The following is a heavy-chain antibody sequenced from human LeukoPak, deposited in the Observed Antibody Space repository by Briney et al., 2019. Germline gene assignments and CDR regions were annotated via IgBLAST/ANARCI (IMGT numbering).Heavy chain of an antibody. J-gene: IGHJ5*02. D-gene: IGHD5-12*01. V-gene: IGHV4-61*02. CDR2: TYTSGST. CDR3: ARGGYSGYVAWFDP. CDR1: GGSISSGSYY. Sequence: SETLSLTCTVSGGSISSGSYYWSWIRQPAGKVLEWIGRTYTSGSTNYNPSLKSRVTISVDTSKNQFSLKLSSVTAADTAVYYCARGGYSGYVAWFDPWGQGTLVTVSS.